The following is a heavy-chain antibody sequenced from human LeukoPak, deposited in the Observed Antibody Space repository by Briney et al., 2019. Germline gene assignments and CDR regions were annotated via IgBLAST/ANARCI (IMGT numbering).Heavy chain of an antibody. CDR1: GGSFSGYY. V-gene: IGHV4-34*01. CDR2: INHSGST. Sequence: SETLSLTCAVYGGSFSGYYWSWIRQPPGKGLEWIGEINHSGSTNYNPSLKSRVTISVDTSKNQFSLKLSSVTAADTAVYYCARNEWKRDGMDVWGKGTTVTVSS. J-gene: IGHJ6*04. CDR3: ARNEWKRDGMDV. D-gene: IGHD3-3*01.